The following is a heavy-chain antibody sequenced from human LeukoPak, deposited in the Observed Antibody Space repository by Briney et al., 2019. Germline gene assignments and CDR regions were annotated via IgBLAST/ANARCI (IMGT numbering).Heavy chain of an antibody. D-gene: IGHD6-19*01. Sequence: PGASLKISCKGSGYSFSSYWIAWVRQMPGKGLERMGIIYPGDSATKYSPSFQGHVTISADKSISTAYLQWRSLKASDTAIYYCARHGAVAGSYYFGMDVWGQGTTVTVSS. V-gene: IGHV5-51*01. CDR3: ARHGAVAGSYYFGMDV. J-gene: IGHJ6*02. CDR2: IYPGDSAT. CDR1: GYSFSSYW.